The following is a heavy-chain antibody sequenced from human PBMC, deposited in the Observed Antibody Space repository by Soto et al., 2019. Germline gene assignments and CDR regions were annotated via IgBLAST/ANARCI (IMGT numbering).Heavy chain of an antibody. CDR3: ASSGGYGYYYYYYYMDV. J-gene: IGHJ6*03. CDR1: GFTFSDYY. D-gene: IGHD6-25*01. V-gene: IGHV3-11*01. CDR2: ISSSGSTI. Sequence: GESLKISCAASGFTFSDYYMSWIRQAPGKGLEWVSYISSSGSTIYYADSVKGRFTISRDNAKNSLYLQMNSLRAEDTAVYYCASSGGYGYYYYYYYMDVWGKGTTVTVSS.